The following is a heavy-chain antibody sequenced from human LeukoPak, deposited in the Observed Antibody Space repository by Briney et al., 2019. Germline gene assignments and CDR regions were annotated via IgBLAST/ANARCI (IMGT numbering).Heavy chain of an antibody. CDR3: ASGGYYYGSGSYYPFDY. J-gene: IGHJ4*02. CDR1: GFTVSSNY. Sequence: GGSLRLSCAASGFTVSSNYMSWVRQAPGKGLEWVSSISSSSSYIYYADSVKGRFTISRDNAKNSLYLQMNSLRAEDTAVYYCASGGYYYGSGSYYPFDYWGQGTLVTVSS. CDR2: ISSSSSYI. V-gene: IGHV3-21*01. D-gene: IGHD3-10*01.